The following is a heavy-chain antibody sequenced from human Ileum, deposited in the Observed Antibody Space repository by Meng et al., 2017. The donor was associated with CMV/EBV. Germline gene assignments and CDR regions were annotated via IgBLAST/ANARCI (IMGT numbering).Heavy chain of an antibody. Sequence: GGSLRLSCKGYGYSFTSYWIAWVRLMPGKGLEWMGIIYPGDSDTRYSPSFQGQVTMSADKSNSTAYLQWGSLKASDTAMYYCARYYGAGSYYLRWFDPGAREPWSPSPQ. CDR2: IYPGDSDT. CDR1: GYSFTSYW. D-gene: IGHD3-10*01. V-gene: IGHV5-51*01. CDR3: ARYYGAGSYYLRWFDP. J-gene: IGHJ5*02.